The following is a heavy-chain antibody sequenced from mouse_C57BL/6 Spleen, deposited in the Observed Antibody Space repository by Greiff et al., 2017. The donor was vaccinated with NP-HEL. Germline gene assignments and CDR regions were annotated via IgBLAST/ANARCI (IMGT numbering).Heavy chain of an antibody. Sequence: EVKLVESGGGLVKPGGSLKLSCAASGFTFSSYAMSWVRQTPEKRLEWVGTISPGCGSTYYPDKVKGRFTISRDNAKNNLYLQMSHLKSEDTAMYYCARDEGAMDYWGQGTSVTVSS. V-gene: IGHV5-4*03. CDR2: ISPGCGST. CDR3: ARDEGAMDY. J-gene: IGHJ4*01. CDR1: GFTFSSYA.